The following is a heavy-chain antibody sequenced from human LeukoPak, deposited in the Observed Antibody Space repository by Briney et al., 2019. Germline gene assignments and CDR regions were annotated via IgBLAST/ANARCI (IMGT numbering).Heavy chain of an antibody. V-gene: IGHV4-61*02. J-gene: IGHJ4*02. CDR2: IFTTGRT. CDR1: GGSIGSGGYY. CDR3: ARGPCSGGSCYFAVFDY. D-gene: IGHD2-15*01. Sequence: SETLSLTRAVSGGSIGSGGYYWSWIRQPAGKGLEWIGRIFTTGRTMYNPSLNSRVTISVDTSKNHFSLRLSSVTAADTAVYYCARGPCSGGSCYFAVFDYWGQGALVTVSS.